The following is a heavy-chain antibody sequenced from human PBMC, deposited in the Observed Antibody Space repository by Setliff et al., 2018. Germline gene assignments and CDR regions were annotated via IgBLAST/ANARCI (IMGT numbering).Heavy chain of an antibody. Sequence: LRLSCVASGFTFSRYWMSWVRQAPGKGLEWVAVIWYDGSNKYYADSVKGRFTISRDNSKNTLYLQMNSLRAEDTALYYCARQATDYWGQGTLVTVSS. CDR3: ARQATDY. J-gene: IGHJ4*02. V-gene: IGHV3-33*07. CDR2: IWYDGSNK. CDR1: GFTFSRYW.